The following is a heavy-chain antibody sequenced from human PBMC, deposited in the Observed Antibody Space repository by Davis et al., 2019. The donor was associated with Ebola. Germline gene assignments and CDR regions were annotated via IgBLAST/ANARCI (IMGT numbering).Heavy chain of an antibody. CDR1: GGSFSGYY. J-gene: IGHJ4*02. Sequence: GSLRLSCAVYGGSFSGYYWSWIRQPPGKGLEWIGEINHSGSTNYNPSFKSRVTISVDTSKNQFSLNLRSVTAADTAVYYCARGSDYIWGKDDFWGQGTPVTVSS. CDR3: ARGSDYIWGKDDF. D-gene: IGHD3-16*01. CDR2: INHSGST. V-gene: IGHV4-34*01.